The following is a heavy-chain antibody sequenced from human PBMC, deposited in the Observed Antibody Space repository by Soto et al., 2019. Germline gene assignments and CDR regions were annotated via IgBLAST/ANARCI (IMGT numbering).Heavy chain of an antibody. D-gene: IGHD3-3*01. J-gene: IGHJ6*02. Sequence: ASVKVSCKASGYTFTSYDINWVRQATGQGLEWMGWMNPNSGNTGYAQKFQGRVTMTRNTSISTAYMELSSLRSEDTAVYYCARDLDGVALYGMDVWGQGTTVTVSS. CDR1: GYTFTSYD. CDR2: MNPNSGNT. V-gene: IGHV1-8*01. CDR3: ARDLDGVALYGMDV.